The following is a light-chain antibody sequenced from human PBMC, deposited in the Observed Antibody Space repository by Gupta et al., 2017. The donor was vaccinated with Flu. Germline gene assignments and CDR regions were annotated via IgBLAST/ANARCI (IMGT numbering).Light chain of an antibody. CDR2: GDD. CDR3: QSYDSSLNEWV. V-gene: IGLV1-40*01. CDR1: NSNIGAHYD. J-gene: IGLJ3*02. Sequence: SVLTQPPSVSGAPGHRVTISCTGSNSNIGAHYDVHWYFQLPGTAPKPLLQGDDNRPAGVPARFSGSKSGNSAFLAIAGLQPEDEADYYCQSYDSSLNEWVFGGGTKLTVL.